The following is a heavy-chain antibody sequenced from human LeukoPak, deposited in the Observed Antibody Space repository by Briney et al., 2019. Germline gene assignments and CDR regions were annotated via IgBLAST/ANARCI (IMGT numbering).Heavy chain of an antibody. D-gene: IGHD6-19*01. CDR3: AGSMAGTMAFDP. CDR1: GGSISSSSYY. Sequence: SETLSLTCTVSGGSISSSSYYWGWIRQPPGKGLEWNGSIYYSGSTYYNPSRKSRGTISVDTSKNQFSLKLSSVTAADTAVYYCAGSMAGTMAFDPWGQGTLVTVSS. J-gene: IGHJ5*02. CDR2: IYYSGST. V-gene: IGHV4-39*01.